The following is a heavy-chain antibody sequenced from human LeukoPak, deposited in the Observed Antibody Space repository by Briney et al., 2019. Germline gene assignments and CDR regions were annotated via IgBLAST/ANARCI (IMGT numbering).Heavy chain of an antibody. CDR2: ITTNGAST. CDR3: ARVGLENTGWHISWFDP. D-gene: IGHD6-19*01. J-gene: IGHJ5*02. V-gene: IGHV3-11*01. CDR1: GFIFSDYY. Sequence: PGGSLRLSCAASGFIFSDYYMTWIRQAPGKGLEWISYITTNGASTYYAGSVKGRFTISRDNAQNSLFLQMNSLRAEDTAIYYCARVGLENTGWHISWFDPWGQGTLVTVSS.